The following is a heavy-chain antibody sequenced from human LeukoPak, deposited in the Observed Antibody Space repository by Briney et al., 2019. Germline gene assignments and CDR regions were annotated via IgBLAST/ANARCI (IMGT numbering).Heavy chain of an antibody. CDR3: AKEGAASWDVDV. J-gene: IGHJ6*04. V-gene: IGHV3-30*02. CDR2: ILPDGHNK. CDR1: GFLFIGYG. D-gene: IGHD3-3*02. Sequence: PGGSLRLSCAASGFLFIGYGMHWVRQAPGKGPEWVAFILPDGHNKYYADSVKGRFMISRDNSKNTVDLQMNSLRGDDTAMYYCAKEGAASWDVDVWGKGTTVTVSS.